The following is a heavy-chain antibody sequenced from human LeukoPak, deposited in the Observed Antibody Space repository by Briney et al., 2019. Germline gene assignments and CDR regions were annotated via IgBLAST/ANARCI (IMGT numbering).Heavy chain of an antibody. V-gene: IGHV1-69*01. D-gene: IGHD5-18*01. CDR2: IIPIFGTA. Sequence: GSSVKVSCKASGGTFSSYAISWVRQAPGQGLEWMGGIIPIFGTANYAQKFQGRVTITADESTSTAYMELSSLRSEDTAVYYCARVGDTAMVTSEYYYYYMDVWGKGTTVTVSS. CDR3: ARVGDTAMVTSEYYYYYMDV. J-gene: IGHJ6*03. CDR1: GGTFSSYA.